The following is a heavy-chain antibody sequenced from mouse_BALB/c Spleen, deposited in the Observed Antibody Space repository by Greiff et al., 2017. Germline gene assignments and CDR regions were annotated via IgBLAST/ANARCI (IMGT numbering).Heavy chain of an antibody. J-gene: IGHJ4*01. CDR2: ISSGSSTI. Sequence: DVHLVESGGGLVQPGGSRKLSCAASGFTFSSFGMHWVRQAPEKGLEWVAYISSGSSTIYYADTVKGRFTISRDNPKNTLFLQMTSLRSEDTAMYYCARSMITGDYAMDYWGQGTSVTVSS. CDR1: GFTFSSFG. V-gene: IGHV5-17*02. D-gene: IGHD2-4*01. CDR3: ARSMITGDYAMDY.